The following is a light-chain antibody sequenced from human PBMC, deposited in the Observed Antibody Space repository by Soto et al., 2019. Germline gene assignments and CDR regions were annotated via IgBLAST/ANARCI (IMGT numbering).Light chain of an antibody. J-gene: IGKJ1*01. V-gene: IGKV3-20*01. CDR2: CAS. CDR3: HHYET. CDR1: QSFSSSY. Sequence: EVVLTQSQGTLSLSQGERATLSCRASQSFSSSYLAWYQQKPGQAPSLLIYCASSRATGIPDRSSGSGSGTDFTLTISRPEPEDFAVYYCHHYETFGQGTKVEVK.